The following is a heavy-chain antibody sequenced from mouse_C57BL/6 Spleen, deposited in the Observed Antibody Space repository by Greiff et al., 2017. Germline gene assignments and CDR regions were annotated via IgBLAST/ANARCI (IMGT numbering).Heavy chain of an antibody. CDR3: SREGYDGYYGWFAY. CDR2: IDPEDGET. D-gene: IGHD2-3*01. J-gene: IGHJ3*01. CDR1: GFNITDYY. V-gene: IGHV14-2*01. Sequence: EVKLQESGAELVKPGASVKLSCTASGFNITDYYMHWVKQRTEQGLEWIGRIDPEDGETKYAPKFQGKATITADTSSNTAYLQPSSLTSEDTAVYDWSREGYDGYYGWFAYWGQGTLVTVSA.